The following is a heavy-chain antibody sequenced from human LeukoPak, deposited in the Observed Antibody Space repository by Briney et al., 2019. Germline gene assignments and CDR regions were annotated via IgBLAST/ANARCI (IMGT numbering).Heavy chain of an antibody. CDR1: GGSVSGGSYY. J-gene: IGHJ4*02. CDR3: AREEDDSSGYYFDY. D-gene: IGHD3-22*01. V-gene: IGHV4-61*01. CDR2: FYYTGST. Sequence: SETLSLTCTVSGGSVSGGSYYWSWIRQPPGKGLEWIGYFYYTGSTNYNPSLKSRVTISVDTSKNQFSLRLSSVTAADTAVYYCAREEDDSSGYYFDYWGQGTLVTVSS.